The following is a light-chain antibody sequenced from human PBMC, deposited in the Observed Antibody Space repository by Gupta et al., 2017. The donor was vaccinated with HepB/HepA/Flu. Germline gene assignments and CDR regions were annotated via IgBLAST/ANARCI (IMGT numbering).Light chain of an antibody. V-gene: IGKV3-11*01. CDR1: QSVSSY. CDR2: DAS. CDR3: QQRSNWPG. J-gene: IGKJ1*01. Sequence: EIVLTQSPATLSLSPGERATLSCRASQSVSSYLAWYQQKPGQAPRPLIYDASNRATGIPARFSGSGSGTDFTLTISSLEPEDFAVYYCQQRSNWPGVGQGTKVEIK.